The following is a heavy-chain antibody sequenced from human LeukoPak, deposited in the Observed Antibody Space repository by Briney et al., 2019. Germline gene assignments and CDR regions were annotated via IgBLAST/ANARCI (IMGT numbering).Heavy chain of an antibody. Sequence: KPSDTLSLTCTVHGGSFSGYYWSWIRQSPGKGLEWIGEVNNSGNTKSNASLKSRVTVSLDKSENQFSLKLSSVTAADTAVYYCARPNCSSTSCHLGIDYWGQGTLVTVSS. D-gene: IGHD2-2*01. CDR3: ARPNCSSTSCHLGIDY. J-gene: IGHJ4*02. CDR1: GGSFSGYY. CDR2: VNNSGNT. V-gene: IGHV4-34*01.